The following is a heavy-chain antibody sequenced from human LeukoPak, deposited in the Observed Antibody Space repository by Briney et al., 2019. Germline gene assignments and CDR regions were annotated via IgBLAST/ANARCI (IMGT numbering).Heavy chain of an antibody. J-gene: IGHJ6*03. V-gene: IGHV4-39*07. CDR3: ARGSSSPGNYYYYYMDV. D-gene: IGHD6-19*01. CDR1: PGSISSSSYY. CDR2: IFYSGST. Sequence: PSETLSLTCTVSPGSISSSSYYWGWIRQPPGKGLEWIGTIFYSGSTYYNPSLKSRVTVSLDTSKNQFSLKLSSVTAADTAVYYCARGSSSPGNYYYYYMDVWGKGTTVTVSS.